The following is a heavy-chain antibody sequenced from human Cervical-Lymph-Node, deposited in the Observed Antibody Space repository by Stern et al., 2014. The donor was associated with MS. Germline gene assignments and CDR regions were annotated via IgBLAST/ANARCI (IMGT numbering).Heavy chain of an antibody. CDR2: IHDSGST. CDR3: ATTRWDLFTWNWFDP. D-gene: IGHD1-26*01. Sequence: QVQLVQSGPGLVKPSQTLSLTCTVSGGSISSSGYYWSWIRQPADKGLEWIGRIHDSGSTYYNPSLKSRVTISKDTANNQFPLKLPSVTAADTAVYYCATTRWDLFTWNWFDPWGQGTLVTVSS. CDR1: GGSISSSGYY. J-gene: IGHJ5*02. V-gene: IGHV4-61*02.